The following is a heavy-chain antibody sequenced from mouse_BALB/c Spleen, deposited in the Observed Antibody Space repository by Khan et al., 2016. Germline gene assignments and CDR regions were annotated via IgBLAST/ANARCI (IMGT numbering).Heavy chain of an antibody. CDR2: ISPSDSYS. D-gene: IGHD2-4*01. CDR3: TRSTTMITNSFTY. J-gene: IGHJ3*01. V-gene: IGHV1-69*02. Sequence: QVQLQQPGAELVRPGASVNLSCKASGYTFTSYWINWVKQRPGQGLEWFGNISPSDSYSNYNQKFKDKATLTVDKSSSTAYMQLSSPTSEDSAVYYCTRSTTMITNSFTYGGQGTLVTVSA. CDR1: GYTFTSYW.